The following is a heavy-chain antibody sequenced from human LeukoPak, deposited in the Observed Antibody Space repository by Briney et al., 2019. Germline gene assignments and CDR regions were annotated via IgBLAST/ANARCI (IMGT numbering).Heavy chain of an antibody. Sequence: PSETLSLTCNVSGAFSSRYYWSCVRQPLGKGLEWLGYIFYSGHSNYNPSLTSRISMSVDTPKAQFSLELTSVTAADTAVYYCARIDPLGFFDQWGSGTLVTVSS. CDR1: GAFSSRYY. CDR3: ARIDPLGFFDQ. D-gene: IGHD6-25*01. CDR2: IFYSGHS. V-gene: IGHV4-59*12. J-gene: IGHJ4*02.